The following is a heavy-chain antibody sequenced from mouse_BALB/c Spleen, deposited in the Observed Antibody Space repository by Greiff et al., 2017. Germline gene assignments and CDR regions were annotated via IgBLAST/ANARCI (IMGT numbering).Heavy chain of an antibody. J-gene: IGHJ4*01. V-gene: IGHV2-9-2*01. CDR2: IWTGGGT. CDR1: GFSLTSYD. D-gene: IGHD4-1*01. CDR3: VRLTGKAMDY. Sequence: VQLKESGPGLVAPSQSLSITCTVSGFSLTSYDISWIRQPPGKGLEWLGVIWTGGGTNYNSAFMSRLSISKDNSKSQVFLKMNSLQTDDTAIYYCVRLTGKAMDYWGQGTSVTVSS.